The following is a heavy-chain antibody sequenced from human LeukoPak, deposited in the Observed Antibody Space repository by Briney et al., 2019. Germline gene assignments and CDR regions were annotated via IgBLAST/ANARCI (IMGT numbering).Heavy chain of an antibody. J-gene: IGHJ6*02. CDR2: IYYSGST. D-gene: IGHD3-10*01. Sequence: SETLSLTCTVSGGSISSYYWSWIRQPPGKGLEWIGYIYYSGSTNYNPSLKSRVTILVDTSKNQFSLKLSSVTAADTAVYYCARDYGSGSYPSTFGMDVWGQGTTVTVSS. CDR3: ARDYGSGSYPSTFGMDV. V-gene: IGHV4-59*01. CDR1: GGSISSYY.